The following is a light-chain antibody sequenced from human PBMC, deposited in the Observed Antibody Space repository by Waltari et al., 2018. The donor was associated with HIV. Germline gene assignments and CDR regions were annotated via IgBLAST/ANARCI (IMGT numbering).Light chain of an antibody. CDR2: DNN. Sequence: QSVLTQPPSVSAAPGQRVTISCSGSSSNIGNNYVSWYQHLPGAASKLLIYDNNNRRAGIPDRFSGSKSGTPATLVITGLQTGDEVDYYCGTWDSSLSAVFGGGTKLTVL. CDR1: SSNIGNNY. CDR3: GTWDSSLSAV. J-gene: IGLJ3*02. V-gene: IGLV1-51*01.